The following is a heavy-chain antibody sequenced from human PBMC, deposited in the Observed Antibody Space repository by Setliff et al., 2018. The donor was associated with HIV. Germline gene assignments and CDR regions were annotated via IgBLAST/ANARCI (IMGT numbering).Heavy chain of an antibody. D-gene: IGHD6-19*01. CDR1: GGSISSSSYY. J-gene: IGHJ4*02. V-gene: IGHV4-39*07. CDR3: AIRGSSGWYVGGYFDY. CDR2: IYYSGST. Sequence: SETLSLTCTVSGGSISSSSYYWGWIRQPPGKGLEWIGSIYYSGSTNYNPSLKSRVTISVDTSKNQFSLKLSSVTAADTAVYYCAIRGSSGWYVGGYFDYWGQGTLVTVSS.